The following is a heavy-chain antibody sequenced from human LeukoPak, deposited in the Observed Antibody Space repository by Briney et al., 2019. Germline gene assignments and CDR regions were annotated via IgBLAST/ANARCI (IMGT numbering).Heavy chain of an antibody. V-gene: IGHV4-34*01. CDR1: GGSFSGYY. J-gene: IGHJ6*02. CDR2: INHSGST. D-gene: IGHD2-2*01. CDR3: ARGRIVVVPAGYYGMDV. Sequence: SETLSLTCAVYGGSFSGYYWSWIRQPPGKGLEWIGEINHSGSTNYNPSLKSRVTISVDTSKNQLSLKLSSVTAADTAVYYCARGRIVVVPAGYYGMDVWGQGTTVTVSS.